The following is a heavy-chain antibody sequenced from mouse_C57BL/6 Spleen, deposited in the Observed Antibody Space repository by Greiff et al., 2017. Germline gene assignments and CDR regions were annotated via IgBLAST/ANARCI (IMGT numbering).Heavy chain of an antibody. CDR3: TGDGYGRPFYYAMDY. J-gene: IGHJ4*01. V-gene: IGHV6-3*01. Sequence: EVKLVESGGGLVQPGGSMKLSCVASGFTFSNYWMNWVRQSPEKGLEWVAQIRLKSDNYATHYAESVKGRFTISRDDSKSSVYLQMNNLRAEDTGIYYCTGDGYGRPFYYAMDYWGQGTSVTVSS. CDR1: GFTFSNYW. CDR2: IRLKSDNYAT. D-gene: IGHD1-1*01.